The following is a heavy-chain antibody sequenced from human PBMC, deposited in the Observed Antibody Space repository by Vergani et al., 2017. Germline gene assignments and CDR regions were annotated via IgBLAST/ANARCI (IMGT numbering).Heavy chain of an antibody. D-gene: IGHD2-15*01. CDR3: AKEGGGYCSGGTCYPEY. V-gene: IGHV3-30*02. Sequence: QVQLVESGGGVVQPGGSLRLSCAASGCTFNSYGMHWVRQAPGKGLEWVASIRSAGSRRYYGDSMEGPFTISRDNSKNTLYLQMKSLRPEDTAVYYCAKEGGGYCSGGTCYPEYWGQGTLVIVS. CDR1: GCTFNSYG. CDR2: IRSAGSRR. J-gene: IGHJ4*02.